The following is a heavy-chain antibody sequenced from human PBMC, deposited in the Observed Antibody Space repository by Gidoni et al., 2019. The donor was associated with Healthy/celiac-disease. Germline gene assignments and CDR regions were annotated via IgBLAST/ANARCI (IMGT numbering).Heavy chain of an antibody. J-gene: IGHJ6*02. D-gene: IGHD3-10*01. V-gene: IGHV1-46*03. CDR3: ARSSGVQYYYYYGMDV. Sequence: QVQLVQSGAEVKKPGTSVKVSCKASGYTFTSYYMHWVRQAPGQGLEWMGIINPSGGSTSYAQKVQGRVTMTRDTSTSTVYMELSSLRSEDTAVYYCARSSGVQYYYYYGMDVWGQGTTVTVSS. CDR2: INPSGGST. CDR1: GYTFTSYY.